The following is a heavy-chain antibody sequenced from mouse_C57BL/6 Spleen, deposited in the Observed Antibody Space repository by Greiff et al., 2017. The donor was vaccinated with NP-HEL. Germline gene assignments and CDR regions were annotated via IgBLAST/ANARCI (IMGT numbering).Heavy chain of an antibody. V-gene: IGHV5-4*01. J-gene: IGHJ4*01. CDR3: ARDPFMDY. Sequence: EVQLVESGGGLVKPGGSLKLSCAASGFTFSSYAMSWVRQTPEKRLEWVATISDGGSYTYYPDNVKGRFTISRDNAKNNLYLQMSHLKSEDTAMYYCARDPFMDYWGQGTSVTVSS. CDR2: ISDGGSYT. CDR1: GFTFSSYA.